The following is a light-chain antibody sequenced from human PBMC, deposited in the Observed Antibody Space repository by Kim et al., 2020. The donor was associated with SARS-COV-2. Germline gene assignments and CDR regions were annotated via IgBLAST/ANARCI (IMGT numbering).Light chain of an antibody. CDR1: EGVGNY. Sequence: ASIGDTVTIPWRASEGVGNYLAWFQQRPGRAPKSLIYGVSTLQSGVSSKFKGSGSGTHFTLTISSVQPEDFATYYCQQYNTYPITFGQGTRLEIK. V-gene: IGKV1-16*02. J-gene: IGKJ5*01. CDR2: GVS. CDR3: QQYNTYPIT.